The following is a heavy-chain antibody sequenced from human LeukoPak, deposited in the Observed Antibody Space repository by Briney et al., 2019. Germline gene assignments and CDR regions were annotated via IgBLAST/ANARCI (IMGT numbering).Heavy chain of an antibody. CDR3: ARGFGNYDEYFDY. Sequence: VASVKVSCKTSGFTFTGYYVHWVRRAPGQGLEWMGWINSNSGGTNYAQKFHGRVTMTRDTSITTTYMELSRLRSDDTAVYYCARGFGNYDEYFDYWGQGTLVTVSS. V-gene: IGHV1-2*02. D-gene: IGHD4-11*01. J-gene: IGHJ4*02. CDR1: GFTFTGYY. CDR2: INSNSGGT.